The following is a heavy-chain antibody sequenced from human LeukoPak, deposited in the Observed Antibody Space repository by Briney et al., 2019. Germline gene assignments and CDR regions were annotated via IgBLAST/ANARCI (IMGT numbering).Heavy chain of an antibody. D-gene: IGHD3-10*01. J-gene: IGHJ4*02. CDR3: AGLYYGSGSYSPYFDY. CDR2: IYYSGST. Sequence: SETLSLTCTVSGGSISSSSYYWGWIRQPPGKGLEWIGSIYYSGSTYYIPSLKSRVTISVDTSKNQFSLKLSSVTAADTAVYYCAGLYYGSGSYSPYFDYWGQGTLVTVSS. CDR1: GGSISSSSYY. V-gene: IGHV4-39*01.